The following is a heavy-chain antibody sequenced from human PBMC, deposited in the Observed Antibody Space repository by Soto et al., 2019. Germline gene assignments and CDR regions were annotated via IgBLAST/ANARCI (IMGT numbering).Heavy chain of an antibody. CDR1: GITFSSYW. J-gene: IGHJ4*02. D-gene: IGHD2-15*01. CDR3: AREACNGGNCFYFGPDY. V-gene: IGHV3-74*01. CDR2: IKSDGSST. Sequence: PGGSLRLSCAASGITFSSYWMHWVRQAPGKGLVWVSRIKSDGSSTSYADSVKGRFTISRDNAKNTLYLQMNSLRAEDTAVYYCAREACNGGNCFYFGPDYWGQGT.